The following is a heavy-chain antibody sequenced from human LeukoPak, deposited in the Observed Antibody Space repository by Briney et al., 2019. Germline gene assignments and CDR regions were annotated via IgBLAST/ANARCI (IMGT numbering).Heavy chain of an antibody. CDR3: ARRTSSSWVFDY. V-gene: IGHV4-4*09. Sequence: NPSETLSLTCTVSGGSISSYYWSWIRQPPGKGLEWIGYIYTSGSTNYNLSLKSRVTISIDTSQNQFSLKLSSVTAADTAVYYCARRTSSSWVFDYWGQGTLVTVSS. CDR2: IYTSGST. J-gene: IGHJ4*02. CDR1: GGSISSYY. D-gene: IGHD6-13*01.